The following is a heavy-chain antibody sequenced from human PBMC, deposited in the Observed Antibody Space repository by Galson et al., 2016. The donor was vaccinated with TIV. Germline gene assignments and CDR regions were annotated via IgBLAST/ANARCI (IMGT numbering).Heavy chain of an antibody. CDR2: MNPNTGHT. CDR3: ASLAPCGGDCYFFDD. V-gene: IGHV1-8*01. J-gene: IGHJ4*02. D-gene: IGHD2-21*01. Sequence: SVKVSCKASGYTLTGYALTWVRQATGQGLEWMGLMNPNTGHTAYAPKFQRRVTMTSNTTLSTAHLELSSLRSEDPAVYYCASLAPCGGDCYFFDDWGQGTLVTVSS. CDR1: GYTLTGYA.